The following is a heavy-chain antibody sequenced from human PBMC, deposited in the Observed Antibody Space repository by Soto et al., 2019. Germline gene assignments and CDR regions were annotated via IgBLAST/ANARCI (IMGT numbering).Heavy chain of an antibody. Sequence: SETLSLTCTVSGGSISSGGYYWSWIRQHPGRGLEWIGYIYYSGSTYYNPSLKSRVTISVDTSKNQFSLKLSSVTAADTAVYYCARGGIAVAGTTPHYYYGMDVWGQGTTVTVSS. D-gene: IGHD6-19*01. CDR2: IYYSGST. CDR1: GGSISSGGYY. CDR3: ARGGIAVAGTTPHYYYGMDV. V-gene: IGHV4-31*03. J-gene: IGHJ6*02.